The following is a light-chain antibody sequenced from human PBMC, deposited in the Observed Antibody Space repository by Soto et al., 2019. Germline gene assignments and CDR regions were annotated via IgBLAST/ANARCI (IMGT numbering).Light chain of an antibody. J-gene: IGKJ2*01. CDR2: GAS. CDR1: QSVRSSY. Sequence: EIVLTQSPGTLSLSPGERATLSCRASQSVRSSYLAWYQQKPGQAPRPLIYGASSRDTGIPDRFGGSGSGTDLTLTISRLEPEDFAVYYCQQYGSSPFTFGQGTKLEIK. V-gene: IGKV3-20*01. CDR3: QQYGSSPFT.